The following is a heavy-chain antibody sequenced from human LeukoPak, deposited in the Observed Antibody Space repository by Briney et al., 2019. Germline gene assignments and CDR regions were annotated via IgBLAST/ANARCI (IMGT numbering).Heavy chain of an antibody. CDR1: GFTFSNYW. CDR2: IQQDGSEK. J-gene: IGHJ4*02. V-gene: IGHV3-7*01. CDR3: ASFGLLWFGEPRVDY. D-gene: IGHD3-10*01. Sequence: GGSLRLSCVASGFTFSNYWMSWVRQAPGKGLEWVANIQQDGSEKYYVDSVKGRFTISRDNAKNSLYLQMNSLRAEDTAVYYCASFGLLWFGEPRVDYWGQGNLVTVSS.